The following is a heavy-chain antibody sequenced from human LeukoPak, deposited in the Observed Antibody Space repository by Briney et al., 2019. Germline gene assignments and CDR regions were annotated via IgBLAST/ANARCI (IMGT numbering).Heavy chain of an antibody. D-gene: IGHD6-19*01. CDR3: ARDRGYSSAWPEYYFDS. CDR2: INSDGSST. J-gene: IGHJ4*02. Sequence: GGSLRLSCAASGFSFSTYTMNWVRQAPGKGLVWVSRINSDGSSTSYADSVKGRFTISRDNAKNTLYLQMNSLRAEDTAVYYCARDRGYSSAWPEYYFDSWGQGTLVTVSS. CDR1: GFSFSTYT. V-gene: IGHV3-74*01.